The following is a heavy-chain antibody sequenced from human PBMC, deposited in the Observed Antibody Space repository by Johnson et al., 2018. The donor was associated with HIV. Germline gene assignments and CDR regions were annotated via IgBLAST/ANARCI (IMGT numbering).Heavy chain of an antibody. V-gene: IGHV3-13*01. Sequence: VQLVESGGGLVQPGGSLRLSCAASGFAVSSNYMNWVRQATGKGLEWVSAIGTAGDTYYPGSVKGRFTISRENAKNSLYLQMNSLRAGDTAVYYCARDRSKGGAFDIWGQGTMVTVSS. CDR2: IGTAGDT. J-gene: IGHJ3*02. CDR3: ARDRSKGGAFDI. D-gene: IGHD2/OR15-2a*01. CDR1: GFAVSSNY.